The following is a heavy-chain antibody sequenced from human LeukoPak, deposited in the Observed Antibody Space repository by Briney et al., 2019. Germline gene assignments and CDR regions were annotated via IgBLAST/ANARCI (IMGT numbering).Heavy chain of an antibody. CDR3: AKDAYCTNGVCYTYNWFDP. Sequence: GGSLRLSCAASGFTFGDYAMHWVRQAPGKGLEWVSLISGDGGSTYYADSVKGRFTISRDNSKNSLYLQMNSLRTEDTALYYCAKDAYCTNGVCYTYNWFDPWGQGTLVTVSS. D-gene: IGHD2-8*01. CDR1: GFTFGDYA. CDR2: ISGDGGST. J-gene: IGHJ5*02. V-gene: IGHV3-43*02.